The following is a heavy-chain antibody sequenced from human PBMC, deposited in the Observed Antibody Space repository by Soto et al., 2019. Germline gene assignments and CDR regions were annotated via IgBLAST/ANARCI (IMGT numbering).Heavy chain of an antibody. CDR1: GGSVTSDVDY. J-gene: IGHJ4*02. CDR3: ATESGSTYGYFDY. V-gene: IGHV4-30-4*01. Sequence: PSETLSLTCTVSGGSVTSDVDYWSWIRQSPGKGLEWMRYISNRGSTGYNPPLQTRLSMSVDRSKNQFTLRLPSVTAADTAVYFCATESGSTYGYFDYWGQGTQVTVSS. CDR2: ISNRGST. D-gene: IGHD5-18*01.